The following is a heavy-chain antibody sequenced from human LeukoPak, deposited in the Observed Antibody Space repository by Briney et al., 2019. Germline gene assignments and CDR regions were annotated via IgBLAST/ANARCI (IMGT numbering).Heavy chain of an antibody. D-gene: IGHD3-22*01. CDR3: VRDSDRRSDY. V-gene: IGHV3-7*05. Sequence: GGSLRLSCVASGFMLSSYWMSWVRRAPGKGLEWVASITESGGEKFYVDSAKGRFTISRDSARNSLYLQLNTLRAEDTAVYYCVRDSDRRSDYWGRGTLVTVSS. CDR1: GFMLSSYW. CDR2: ITESGGEK. J-gene: IGHJ4*02.